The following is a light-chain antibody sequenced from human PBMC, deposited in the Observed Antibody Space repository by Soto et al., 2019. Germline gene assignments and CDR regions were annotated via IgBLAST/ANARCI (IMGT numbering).Light chain of an antibody. Sequence: QSVLTQAPSASGTPGQRVTISCSGSSSNIGCNYVYWYQQLPGTAPKLLIYRNNQRPSGVPDRFSGSKSGTSASLAISGLWSEDEADYYCAAWDDSLGVVFCGGTKLTVL. CDR2: RNN. V-gene: IGLV1-47*03. CDR1: SSNIGCNY. CDR3: AAWDDSLGVV. J-gene: IGLJ2*01.